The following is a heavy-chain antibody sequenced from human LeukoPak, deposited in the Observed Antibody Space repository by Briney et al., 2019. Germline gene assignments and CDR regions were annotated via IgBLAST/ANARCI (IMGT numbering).Heavy chain of an antibody. CDR1: GGSISSSSYY. J-gene: IGHJ4*02. CDR2: IYYSGST. D-gene: IGHD4-17*01. V-gene: IGHV4-39*01. Sequence: SETLSLTCTVSGGSISSSSYYWGWIRQPPGKGLVWIGSIYYSGSTYYNPSLNSRATISVDTSKNQFSLELSSVTAADTAVYYCARPSDPATVRAPFDSWGQGTLVTVSS. CDR3: ARPSDPATVRAPFDS.